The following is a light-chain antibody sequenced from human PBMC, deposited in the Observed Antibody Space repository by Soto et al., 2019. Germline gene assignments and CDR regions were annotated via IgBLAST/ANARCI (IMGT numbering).Light chain of an antibody. Sequence: QSALTQPASVAGSPGHSITISCTGTSSDVGSYNLVSWYQQHPGKDPKLMIYEVSKRPSGVSNRFSGSKSGNTASLTISGLQAEDEADYYCCSYAGSSTYVFGTGTKLTVL. CDR3: CSYAGSSTYV. V-gene: IGLV2-23*02. CDR1: SSDVGSYNL. CDR2: EVS. J-gene: IGLJ1*01.